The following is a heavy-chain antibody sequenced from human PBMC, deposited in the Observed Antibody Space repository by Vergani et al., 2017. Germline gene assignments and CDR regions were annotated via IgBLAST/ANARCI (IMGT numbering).Heavy chain of an antibody. Sequence: QVQLVQSGAEVTTPGASVKVSCERSGYTFRNYGISWVRQAPGEGLEWLGWISVYNGETKFAQKFQGRVTLTRNTSTDTDYMERGSLRSEDTAVYYCARDRGNSGDYNFDYWGRGTLVTVSS. CDR1: GYTFRNYG. CDR2: ISVYNGET. J-gene: IGHJ4*02. V-gene: IGHV1-18*04. CDR3: ARDRGNSGDYNFDY. D-gene: IGHD1-26*01.